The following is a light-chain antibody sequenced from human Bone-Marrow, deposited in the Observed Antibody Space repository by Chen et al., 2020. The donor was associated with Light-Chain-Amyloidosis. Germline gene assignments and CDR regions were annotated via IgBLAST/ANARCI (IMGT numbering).Light chain of an antibody. CDR1: QSIFYSSTNKNY. V-gene: IGKV4-1*01. J-gene: IGKJ4*01. CDR3: QGDDGPPLT. CDR2: WTS. Sequence: DIVMTQSPDSLAVSLGERAIINCKSSQSIFYSSTNKNYLAWYQQKAGQPPKLLISWTSTRQSGVPERPRGRGAGTDFTLTSSSLQAEDVAVYCCQGDDGPPLTFGGGNKVEIK.